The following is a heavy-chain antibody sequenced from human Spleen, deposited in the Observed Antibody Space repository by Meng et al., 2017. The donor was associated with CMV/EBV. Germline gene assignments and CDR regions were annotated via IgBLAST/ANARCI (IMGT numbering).Heavy chain of an antibody. J-gene: IGHJ4*02. D-gene: IGHD2-21*02. V-gene: IGHV4-39*07. CDR1: GGSISRTSHY. CDR3: ARLRAVPTATDYFDS. Sequence: SETLSLTCTVSGGSISRTSHYWGWIRQPPGMGLEWIGNIYSSGSAFYNPSLKGQFTMSILTSRNQFSLKLSSVTAADTAVYYCARLRAVPTATDYFDSWGQGTLVTVSS. CDR2: IYSSGSA.